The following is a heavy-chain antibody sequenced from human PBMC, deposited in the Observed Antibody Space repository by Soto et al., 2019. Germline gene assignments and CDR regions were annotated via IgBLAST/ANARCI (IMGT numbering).Heavy chain of an antibody. Sequence: GASVKVSCKASGYTFTSYGISWVRQAPGRGLEWMGWVSAYNGNTNYAQKLQGRVTMTTDTSTSTAYMELRSLRSDETAVYYCAGYLSYYDFWSGYYSSRWGDAFDIWGQGTMVAVSS. J-gene: IGHJ3*02. D-gene: IGHD3-3*01. V-gene: IGHV1-18*01. CDR1: GYTFTSYG. CDR3: AGYLSYYDFWSGYYSSRWGDAFDI. CDR2: VSAYNGNT.